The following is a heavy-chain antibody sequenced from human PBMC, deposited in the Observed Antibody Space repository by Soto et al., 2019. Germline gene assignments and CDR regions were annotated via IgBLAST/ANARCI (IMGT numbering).Heavy chain of an antibody. J-gene: IGHJ3*02. Sequence: SGGSLRLSCAASGFTVSSNYMSWVRQAPGKGLEWVSVIYSGGSTYYADSVKGRFTISRHNSKNTLYLQMNSLRAEGTAVYYCARDLLYSGYPGGAFDIWGQGTMVTVSS. CDR1: GFTVSSNY. CDR2: IYSGGST. CDR3: ARDLLYSGYPGGAFDI. D-gene: IGHD5-12*01. V-gene: IGHV3-53*04.